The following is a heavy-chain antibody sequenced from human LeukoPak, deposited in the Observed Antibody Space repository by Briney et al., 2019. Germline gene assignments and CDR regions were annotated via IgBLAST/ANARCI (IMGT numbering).Heavy chain of an antibody. D-gene: IGHD3-10*01. V-gene: IGHV4-30-2*01. CDR3: ARVLWFGELLLGYFDY. CDR2: IYHSGST. J-gene: IGHJ4*02. Sequence: SETLSLTCTVSGGSISSGGYYWSWIRQPPGKGLEWIGYIYHSGSTYYNPSLKSRVTISVDRSKNQFSLKLSSVTAADTAVYYCARVLWFGELLLGYFDYWGQGTLVTVSS. CDR1: GGSISSGGYY.